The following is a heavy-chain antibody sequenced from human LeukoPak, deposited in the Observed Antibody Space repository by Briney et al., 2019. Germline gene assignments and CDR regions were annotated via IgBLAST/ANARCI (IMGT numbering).Heavy chain of an antibody. Sequence: GGSLRLSCAASGFTFSIYNVKGVREARGRGREGGSDMSSSSNYIYYADSVKGRFTISRDNAKNSLYLQMNSLRGEDTAVYYCAREPDILTVYFDYWDQETLVTVYS. V-gene: IGHV3-21*01. CDR3: AREPDILTVYFDY. CDR2: MSSSSNYI. CDR1: GFTFSIYN. D-gene: IGHD3-9*01. J-gene: IGHJ4*02.